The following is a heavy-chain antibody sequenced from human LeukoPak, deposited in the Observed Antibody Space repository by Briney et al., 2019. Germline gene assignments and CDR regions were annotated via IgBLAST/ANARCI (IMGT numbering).Heavy chain of an antibody. Sequence: PSETLSLTCTVSGGSISSSSYYWGWIRQPPGKGLELIGSIYYSGSTYYNPSLKSRVTISVDTSKNQFSLKLSSVTAADTAVYYCARAVPAAMGSDWFDPWGQGTLVTVSS. J-gene: IGHJ5*02. D-gene: IGHD2-2*01. CDR3: ARAVPAAMGSDWFDP. CDR2: IYYSGST. V-gene: IGHV4-39*01. CDR1: GGSISSSSYY.